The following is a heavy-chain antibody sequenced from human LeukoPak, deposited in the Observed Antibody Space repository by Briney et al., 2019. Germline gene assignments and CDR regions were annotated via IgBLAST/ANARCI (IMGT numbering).Heavy chain of an antibody. Sequence: GGSLRLSCAASGFTFSSYSMNWVRQAPGKGLEWVSSISSSSSYIYYADSVKGRFTISRDNAKNSLYLQMNSLRAEDTAVYYCARDDDSSGYTNYWGQGTLVTVSS. D-gene: IGHD3-22*01. CDR1: GFTFSSYS. V-gene: IGHV3-21*01. CDR3: ARDDDSSGYTNY. CDR2: ISSSSSYI. J-gene: IGHJ4*02.